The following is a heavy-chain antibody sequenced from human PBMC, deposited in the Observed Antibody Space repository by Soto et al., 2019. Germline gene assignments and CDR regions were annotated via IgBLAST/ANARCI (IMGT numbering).Heavy chain of an antibody. Sequence: PSETLSLTFTVSGGSIRSDYWSRIRQPPGKGLEWIGYIYYSGSTNYNPSLKSRVTISVDTSKNQFSLKLGSVTAADTAVYYCARVRSDGFGGYSGYVLYYYYGMYVWGQGTTVTVSS. D-gene: IGHD5-12*01. CDR1: GGSIRSDY. J-gene: IGHJ6*02. V-gene: IGHV4-59*01. CDR2: IYYSGST. CDR3: ARVRSDGFGGYSGYVLYYYYGMYV.